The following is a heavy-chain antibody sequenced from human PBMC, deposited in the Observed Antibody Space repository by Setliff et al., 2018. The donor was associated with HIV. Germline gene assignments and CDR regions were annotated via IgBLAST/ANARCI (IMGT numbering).Heavy chain of an antibody. J-gene: IGHJ4*02. D-gene: IGHD6-19*01. CDR1: GFSFRTYA. Sequence: PGGSLRLSCAASGFSFRTYAMSWVRQAPGKGLEWVSAISATAGDTYYADSVKGRFTISRDNSKNTLYLQMNSLRAEDTAVYYCARDYGGMTSGWYLSSVFDFWGQGTLVTVSS. CDR3: ARDYGGMTSGWYLSSVFDF. CDR2: ISATAGDT. V-gene: IGHV3-23*01.